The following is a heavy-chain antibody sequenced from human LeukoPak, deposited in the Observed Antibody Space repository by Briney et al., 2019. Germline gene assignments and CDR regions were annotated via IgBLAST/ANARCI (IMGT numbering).Heavy chain of an antibody. D-gene: IGHD3-22*01. V-gene: IGHV3-23*01. J-gene: IGHJ5*02. CDR2: LGGSVERT. CDR3: AKGFTLDYDRGYVNT. Sequence: GGSLRLSCAASGLPFSTYPMSWLRQAPGKALEWVSALGGSVERTNYADSGKGRFPISRDNSKTPRYMQRNSREVEDTAVYYCAKGFTLDYDRGYVNTWGQGTLVTVSS. CDR1: GLPFSTYP.